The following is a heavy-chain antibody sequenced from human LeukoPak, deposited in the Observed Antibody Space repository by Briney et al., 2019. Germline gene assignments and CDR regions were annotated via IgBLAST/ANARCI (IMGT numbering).Heavy chain of an antibody. J-gene: IGHJ4*02. Sequence: SDTLSLTCTVSGGSLSRSSYYWGWSRQPPAKGLEWVGSIYYSGSTYYNPSLKSRVTISLDTSNNQFSLRLSSVTAADTAVYYCAYFSWARYYFDYWGQGTLVTVSS. CDR2: IYYSGST. CDR1: GGSLSRSSYY. CDR3: AYFSWARYYFDY. D-gene: IGHD1-26*01. V-gene: IGHV4-39*01.